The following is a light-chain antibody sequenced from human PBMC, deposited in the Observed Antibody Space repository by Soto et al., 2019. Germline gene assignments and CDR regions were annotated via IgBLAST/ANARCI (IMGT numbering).Light chain of an antibody. Sequence: QSALTQPASVSGSPVQSITISCTGTSSDVGSYNLVSWYQQHPGKAPKLMIYEGSKRPSGVSNRFSGSKSGNTASLTISGLQAEDEADYYCCSYAGSSTFEVFGTGTKVTVL. CDR3: CSYAGSSTFEV. V-gene: IGLV2-23*03. J-gene: IGLJ1*01. CDR1: SSDVGSYNL. CDR2: EGS.